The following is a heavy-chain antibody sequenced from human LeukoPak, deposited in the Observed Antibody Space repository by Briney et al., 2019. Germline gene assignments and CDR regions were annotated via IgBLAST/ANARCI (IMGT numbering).Heavy chain of an antibody. CDR3: ARVGVVTAPDLLFDI. D-gene: IGHD2-21*02. CDR2: IYYSGST. CDR1: GGSISSYY. V-gene: IGHV4-59*01. Sequence: SETLSLTCTVSGGSISSYYWSWIRQPPGKGLEWIGYIYYSGSTNYNPSLESRVTISVDTSKNQFSLKLSSVTAADTAVYYCARVGVVTAPDLLFDIWGQGTMVTVSS. J-gene: IGHJ3*02.